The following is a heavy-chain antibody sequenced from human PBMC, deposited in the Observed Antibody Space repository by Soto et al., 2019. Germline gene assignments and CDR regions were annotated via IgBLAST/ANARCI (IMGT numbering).Heavy chain of an antibody. J-gene: IGHJ4*02. CDR2: ISVTGEGT. V-gene: IGHV3-23*01. D-gene: IGHD5-12*01. CDR3: ATTFYSGPD. CDR1: GFTFSNYA. Sequence: GGFMRLCCLASGFTFSNYALSWVRQAPGKGVQWVSSISVTGEGTYYAHSVKGRFTISRDNSKNTLYLQMHSLRAEDTAVYYCATTFYSGPDWGQGARVTVSS.